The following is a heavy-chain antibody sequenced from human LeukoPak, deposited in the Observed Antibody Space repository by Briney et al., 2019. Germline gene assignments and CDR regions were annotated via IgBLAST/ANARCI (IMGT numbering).Heavy chain of an antibody. CDR3: ARHIGPTIPYYFDY. J-gene: IGHJ4*02. CDR2: IYYSGST. V-gene: IGHV4-30-4*01. Sequence: SETLSLTCTVSGGSISSGDYYWSWIRQPPGKGLEWIGYIYYSGSTYYNPSLKSRVTISVDTSKNQFSLKLSSVTAADTAVYYCARHIGPTIPYYFDYWGQGTLVTVSS. D-gene: IGHD2-21*01. CDR1: GGSISSGDYY.